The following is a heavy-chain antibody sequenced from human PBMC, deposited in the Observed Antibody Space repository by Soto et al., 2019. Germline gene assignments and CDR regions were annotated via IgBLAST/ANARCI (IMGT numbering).Heavy chain of an antibody. Sequence: QVQLVQSGAEVKKPGASVKVSCKASGYTFTSYYMHWVRQAPGQGLEWMGIINPSGGSTSYAQKFQGRVTVTRDTSTSTVYMELSSLRSEDTAVYYCARACTMVRGWFDPWCQGTLVTVSS. D-gene: IGHD3-10*01. CDR1: GYTFTSYY. J-gene: IGHJ5*02. CDR3: ARACTMVRGWFDP. CDR2: INPSGGST. V-gene: IGHV1-46*01.